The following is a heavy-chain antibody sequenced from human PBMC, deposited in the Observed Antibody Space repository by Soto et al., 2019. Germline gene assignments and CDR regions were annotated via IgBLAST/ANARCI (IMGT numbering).Heavy chain of an antibody. CDR2: IKSKTDGGTT. J-gene: IGHJ6*02. V-gene: IGHV3-15*01. D-gene: IGHD3-10*01. CDR1: GFTFSNAW. Sequence: GGSLRLSCAASGFTFSNAWMSWVRQAPGKGLEWVGRIKSKTDGGTTDYAAPVKGRFTISRDDSKNTLYLQMNSLKTEDTAVYYCTTSHPGVWFGEFNVWGQGTTVTVSS. CDR3: TTSHPGVWFGEFNV.